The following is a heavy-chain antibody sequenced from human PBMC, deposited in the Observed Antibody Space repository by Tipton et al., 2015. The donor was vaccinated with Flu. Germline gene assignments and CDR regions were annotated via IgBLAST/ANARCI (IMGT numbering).Heavy chain of an antibody. Sequence: TLSLTCTVSGGFITSGSYYWSWIRQSAGKGLEWIGRIYTTGSTNYNPSLRSRVTISGDTSKNQFSLQLNSVTAEDTAVYYCARSPSYSGSGIYPYYFDDWGQVPLVTVSS. CDR3: ARSPSYSGSGIYPYYFDD. J-gene: IGHJ4*02. D-gene: IGHD3-10*01. V-gene: IGHV4-61*02. CDR1: GGFITSGSYY. CDR2: IYTTGST.